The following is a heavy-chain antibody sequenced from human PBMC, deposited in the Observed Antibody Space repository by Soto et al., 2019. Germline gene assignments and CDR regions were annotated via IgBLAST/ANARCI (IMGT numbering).Heavy chain of an antibody. CDR3: ARHSPSDTMVRGVITPFYYYYYGMDV. J-gene: IGHJ6*02. D-gene: IGHD3-10*01. CDR2: IIPIFGTA. Sequence: SVKVSCKASGGTFSSYAISWVRQAHGQGLEWMGGIIPIFGTANYAQKFQGRVTITADESTSTAYMELSSLRSEDTAVYYCARHSPSDTMVRGVITPFYYYYYGMDVWGQGTTVTVSS. V-gene: IGHV1-69*13. CDR1: GGTFSSYA.